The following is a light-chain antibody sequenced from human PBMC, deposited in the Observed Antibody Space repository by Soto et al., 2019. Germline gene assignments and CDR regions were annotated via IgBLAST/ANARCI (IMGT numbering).Light chain of an antibody. V-gene: IGKV1-5*01. Sequence: QMTQSPSTLSASVGYRVTITCRASQSISSWLAWYQQKPGKAPKLLIYDASSLESGVPSRFGGSGSGTEFTLTISSLQPDDFATYYCQQYNSYSRTFGQGTKV. J-gene: IGKJ1*01. CDR3: QQYNSYSRT. CDR2: DAS. CDR1: QSISSW.